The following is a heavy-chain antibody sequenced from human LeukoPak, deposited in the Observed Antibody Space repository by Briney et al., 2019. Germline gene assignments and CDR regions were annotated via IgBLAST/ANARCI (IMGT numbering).Heavy chain of an antibody. J-gene: IGHJ6*03. CDR2: IYHSGST. Sequence: SETLSLTCALSGRSISSSNWGSWIRQPPGKGLEWIGEIYHSGSTYYNPSLKSRLTISVDTSKNQFSLKLSSVTAADTAVYYCARGDSSGWPQFYYYYYYMDVWGKGATVTVSS. CDR3: ARGDSSGWPQFYYYYYYMDV. CDR1: GRSISSSNW. D-gene: IGHD6-19*01. V-gene: IGHV4-4*02.